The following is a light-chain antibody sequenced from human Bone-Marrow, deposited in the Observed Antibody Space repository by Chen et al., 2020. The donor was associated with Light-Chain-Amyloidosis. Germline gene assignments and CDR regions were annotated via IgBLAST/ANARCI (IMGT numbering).Light chain of an antibody. CDR1: QSLLYSNGVTY. CDR3: MQSIQLRT. V-gene: IGKV2D-29*01. J-gene: IGKJ4*01. Sequence: DVVMTQTPLSLSVTPGQPASISCKSSQSLLYSNGVTYLYWFLQKPGQPPQLLLYESFNRFSGVPQRFRVSGSVTEDTLKISRVEAEDVGTYYGMQSIQLRTFGDGTKVKIK. CDR2: ESF.